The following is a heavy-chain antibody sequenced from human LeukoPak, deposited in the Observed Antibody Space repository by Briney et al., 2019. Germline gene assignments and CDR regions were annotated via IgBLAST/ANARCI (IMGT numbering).Heavy chain of an antibody. D-gene: IGHD6-13*01. CDR1: GFTVSSNY. V-gene: IGHV3-53*01. CDR3: ARGFDSSSWYGGFDY. CDR2: IYSGGST. Sequence: GGSLRLSCAASGFTVSSNYMSWVRQAPGKGLEWVSVIYSGGSTYYADSVKGRFTISRDNSKNTLYLQMNSLRAEDTAVYYCARGFDSSSWYGGFDYWGQGTLVTVSS. J-gene: IGHJ4*02.